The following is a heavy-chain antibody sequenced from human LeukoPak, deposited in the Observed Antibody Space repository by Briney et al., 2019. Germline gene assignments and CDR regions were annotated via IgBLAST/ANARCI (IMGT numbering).Heavy chain of an antibody. V-gene: IGHV4-59*01. CDR2: IYYSGST. D-gene: IGHD1-26*01. J-gene: IGHJ3*02. CDR1: GGSISSYY. Sequence: PSETLSLTCTVSGGSISSYYWSWIRQPPGKGLEWIGYIYYSGSTNYNPSLKSRVTISVDTSNNQFSLNLRSVTAADTAVYYCATTTSGGDAFDIWGQGTMVTVSS. CDR3: ATTTSGGDAFDI.